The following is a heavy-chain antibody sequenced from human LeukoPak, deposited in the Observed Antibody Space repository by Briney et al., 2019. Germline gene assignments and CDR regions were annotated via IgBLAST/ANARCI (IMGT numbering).Heavy chain of an antibody. D-gene: IGHD6-6*01. V-gene: IGHV1-18*01. Sequence: AASVKVSCKASGYTFTSYGISWVRQAPGQGLEWMGWISAYNGNTNYAQKLQGRVTMTTDTSTSTAYIELRSLRSDDTAVYYCARDLEQLVRGWYYWGQGTLVTVSS. CDR3: ARDLEQLVRGWYY. CDR1: GYTFTSYG. CDR2: ISAYNGNT. J-gene: IGHJ4*02.